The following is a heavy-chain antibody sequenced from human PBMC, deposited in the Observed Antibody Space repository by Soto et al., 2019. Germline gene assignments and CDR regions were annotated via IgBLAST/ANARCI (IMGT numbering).Heavy chain of an antibody. CDR3: ARARWLVGYYYYYALDV. D-gene: IGHD6-19*01. V-gene: IGHV4-59*01. CDR2: IYYSGST. Sequence: QVQLQESGPGLVKPSETLSLTCTVSGDSISDYYWSWIRQPPGKGLEWIGYIYYSGSTNYNPSLKSRVTISVDTFKNQFSLKLSSVTAADTAVYYCARARWLVGYYYYYALDVRGQGTTVTVSS. CDR1: GDSISDYY. J-gene: IGHJ6*02.